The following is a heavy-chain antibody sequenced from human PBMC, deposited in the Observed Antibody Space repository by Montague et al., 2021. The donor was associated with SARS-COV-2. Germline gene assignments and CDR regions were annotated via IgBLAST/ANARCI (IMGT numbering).Heavy chain of an antibody. CDR3: ARQAAGSYFYYGVDV. J-gene: IGHJ6*02. D-gene: IGHD6-13*01. CDR2: IFYTGST. V-gene: IGHV4-59*12. Sequence: SETLSLTCTVSGGSINTYYCNWIRQPPGKGLEWLGSIFYTGSTNXNPSLKSRVTISLDTSKNQFFLKVTSVTAADTAVDYCARQAAGSYFYYGVDVWGQGTTVTVSS. CDR1: GGSINTYY.